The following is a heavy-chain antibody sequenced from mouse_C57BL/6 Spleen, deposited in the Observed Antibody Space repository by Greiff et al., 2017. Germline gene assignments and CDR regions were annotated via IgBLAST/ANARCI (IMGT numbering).Heavy chain of an antibody. CDR1: GYTFTSYW. D-gene: IGHD3-3*01. CDR2: IDPNSGGT. V-gene: IGHV1-72*01. CDR3: ARKGTWAFDY. Sequence: QVQLKQPGAELVKPGASVKLSCKASGYTFTSYWMHWVKQRPGRGLEWIGRIDPNSGGTKYNEKFKSKAPLTVDKPSSTAYMQLSSLTSEDSAVYYCARKGTWAFDYWGQGTTLTVSS. J-gene: IGHJ2*01.